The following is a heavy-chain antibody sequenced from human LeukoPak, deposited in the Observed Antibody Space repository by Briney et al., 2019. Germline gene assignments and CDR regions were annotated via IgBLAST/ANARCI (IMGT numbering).Heavy chain of an antibody. CDR2: ISYDARNK. CDR3: AGFWGSHRLEY. D-gene: IGHD3-16*01. Sequence: GGSLRLSCVGSGFTFSMHWVRQAPGKGLEWVTIISYDARNKYFADSVNGRFTVSRDNSKNTVYLQMNSLRVDDTAVYFCAGFWGSHRLEYWGQGTPVIVSS. J-gene: IGHJ4*02. CDR1: GFTFS. V-gene: IGHV3-30*04.